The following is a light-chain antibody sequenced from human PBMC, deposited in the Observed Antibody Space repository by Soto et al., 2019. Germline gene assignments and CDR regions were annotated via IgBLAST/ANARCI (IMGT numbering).Light chain of an antibody. Sequence: QSALTQPASVSGSPGQSITISCTGTGSDVGFSKFVSWHQQHPGKAPKLIIYEVSDRPSGVSNRFSGSKSGNTASLTISGLQAEDEADYSCSSYTRSTTWVFGGGTKLTVL. CDR1: GSDVGFSKF. CDR2: EVS. CDR3: SSYTRSTTWV. V-gene: IGLV2-14*01. J-gene: IGLJ3*02.